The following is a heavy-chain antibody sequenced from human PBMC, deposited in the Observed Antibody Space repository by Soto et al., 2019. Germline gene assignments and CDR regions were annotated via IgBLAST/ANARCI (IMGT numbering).Heavy chain of an antibody. CDR3: ASSAARGSYYYYYCYGRDV. CDR2: IIPIFGTA. D-gene: IGHD6-6*01. J-gene: IGHJ6*02. Sequence: GASVKVSCKVSGGTFSSYAISWVRQAPGQGLEWMGGIIPIFGTANYAQKFQGRVTITADESTSTAYMELSSLRSEDTAVYYCASSAARGSYYYYYCYGRDVWGQGTTVTVSS. CDR1: GGTFSSYA. V-gene: IGHV1-69*13.